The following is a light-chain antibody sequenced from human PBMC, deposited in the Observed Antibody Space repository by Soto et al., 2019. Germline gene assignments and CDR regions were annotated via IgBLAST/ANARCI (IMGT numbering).Light chain of an antibody. CDR3: QQYNSYLYT. CDR2: DAS. V-gene: IGKV1-5*01. Sequence: DIQMTQSPSTLSASVGERVTITCRASQSISSWLAWYQQKPGKAPKLLIYDASSLESGVPSRFSGSGSGTEFTLTISSLQPDYFATYYCQQYNSYLYTFGQGTKLEIK. CDR1: QSISSW. J-gene: IGKJ2*01.